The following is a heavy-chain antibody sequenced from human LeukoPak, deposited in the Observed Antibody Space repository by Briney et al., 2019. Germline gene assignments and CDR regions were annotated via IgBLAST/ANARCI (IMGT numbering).Heavy chain of an antibody. CDR2: ISGSGGNT. Sequence: GGSLRLSCAASGFTFANYAMSWVRQAPGKGLEWVSAISGSGGNTYYADSVKGRFTISRDNSKNTLYLQMNSLRAEDTAVYYCAKENAAYGDYEWYFDLWGRGTLVTVSS. V-gene: IGHV3-23*01. J-gene: IGHJ2*01. CDR1: GFTFANYA. CDR3: AKENAAYGDYEWYFDL. D-gene: IGHD4-17*01.